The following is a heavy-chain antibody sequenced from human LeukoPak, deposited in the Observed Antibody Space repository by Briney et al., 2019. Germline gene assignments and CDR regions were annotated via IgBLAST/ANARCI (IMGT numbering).Heavy chain of an antibody. CDR2: ISYDGSNK. CDR1: GFTFSSYA. CDR3: ARDETVQGPDGYNDWGLFDY. V-gene: IGHV3-30-3*01. D-gene: IGHD5-24*01. Sequence: QAGGSLRLSCAASGFTFSSYAMHWVRQAPGKGLEWVAVISYDGSNKYYADSVKGRFTISRDNSKNTLYLQMNSLRAEDTAVYYCARDETVQGPDGYNDWGLFDYWGQGTLVTVSS. J-gene: IGHJ4*02.